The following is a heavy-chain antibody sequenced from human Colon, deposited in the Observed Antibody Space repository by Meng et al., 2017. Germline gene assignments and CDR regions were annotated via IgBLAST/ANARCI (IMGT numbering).Heavy chain of an antibody. V-gene: IGHV4-34*01. CDR3: ARGLQRPRLSI. D-gene: IGHD2-2*01. Sequence: SETMSLTCAVYGGSFNGYYLTWVRQSPEKGREWIGEINHRGSPHYNPSLNSRVTRSVDPSENQFSLTLTAVDAADAAVYYCARGLQRPRLSIWGQGTMVTVSS. J-gene: IGHJ3*02. CDR2: INHRGSP. CDR1: GGSFNGYY.